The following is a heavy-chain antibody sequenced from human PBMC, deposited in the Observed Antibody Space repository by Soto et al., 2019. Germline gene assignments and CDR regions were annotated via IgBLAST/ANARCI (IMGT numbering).Heavy chain of an antibody. Sequence: GGSLRLSCAASGFTVSSNYMSWVRQAPGKGLEWVSVIYSGGSTYYADSVKGRFTISRDNSKNTLYLQMNSLRAEDTAVYYCARGVNEQLGTYYYYYMDVWGKGTTVTVSS. J-gene: IGHJ6*03. CDR2: IYSGGST. V-gene: IGHV3-66*01. D-gene: IGHD6-6*01. CDR3: ARGVNEQLGTYYYYYMDV. CDR1: GFTVSSNY.